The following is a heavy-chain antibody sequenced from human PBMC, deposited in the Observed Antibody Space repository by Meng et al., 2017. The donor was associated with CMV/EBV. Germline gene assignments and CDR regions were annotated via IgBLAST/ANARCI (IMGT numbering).Heavy chain of an antibody. CDR2: IIPTFGTA. V-gene: IGHV1-69*05. CDR3: ARGYDFWSGPTRTYYYYGMDV. J-gene: IGHJ6*02. CDR1: GGTFSSYA. Sequence: SVKVSCKASGGTFSSYAISWVRQAPGQGLEWMGGIIPTFGTANYAQKFQGRVTITTDESTSTAYMELSSLRSEDTAVYYCARGYDFWSGPTRTYYYYGMDVWGQGTTVTVSS. D-gene: IGHD3-3*01.